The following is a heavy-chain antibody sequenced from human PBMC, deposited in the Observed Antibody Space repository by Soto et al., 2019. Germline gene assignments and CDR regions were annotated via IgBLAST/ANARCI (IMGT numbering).Heavy chain of an antibody. Sequence: EVQLVESGGGLVQPGGSLRLSCAASGFNIRSKYMTWVRQAPGQGLEWVSIIYSDDSTYYAGSVKDRFTISKDKSXNTLYLQMDSLRVEDTAVYYCASEEQLSYYYGMDVWGQGTTVTVSS. CDR2: IYSDDST. J-gene: IGHJ6*02. V-gene: IGHV3-66*01. CDR3: ASEEQLSYYYGMDV. CDR1: GFNIRSKY. D-gene: IGHD6-19*01.